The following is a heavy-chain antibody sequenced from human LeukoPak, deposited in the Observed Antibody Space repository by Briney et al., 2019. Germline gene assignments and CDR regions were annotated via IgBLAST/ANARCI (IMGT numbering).Heavy chain of an antibody. CDR2: INSDGTIT. V-gene: IGHV3-74*01. Sequence: GGSLRLSCAASGFTFSPYWMHWVRQVPGKGLVWVSDINSDGTITHYADSVKGRFTVSRDNAQDTLYLQMNSLRAEDTAVYYCARGTALQDYWGQGTLVAVSS. CDR3: ARGTALQDY. D-gene: IGHD2-2*02. J-gene: IGHJ4*02. CDR1: GFTFSPYW.